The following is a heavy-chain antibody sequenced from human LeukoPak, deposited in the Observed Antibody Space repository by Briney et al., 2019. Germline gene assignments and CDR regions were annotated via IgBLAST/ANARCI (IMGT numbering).Heavy chain of an antibody. D-gene: IGHD2-2*01. CDR1: GFTFSSYS. CDR2: ISSSSSTI. V-gene: IGHV3-48*01. J-gene: IGHJ4*02. Sequence: PGGSLRLSCAVSGFTFSSYSMNWVRQAPGKGLEWVSYISSSSSTIYYADSVKGRFTISRDNAKNSLYLQMNSLRAEDTAVYYCARDYSSSSLNLDYWGQGTLVTVSS. CDR3: ARDYSSSSLNLDY.